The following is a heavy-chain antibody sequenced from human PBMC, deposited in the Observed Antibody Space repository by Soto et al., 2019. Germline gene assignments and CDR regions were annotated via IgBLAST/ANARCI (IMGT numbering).Heavy chain of an antibody. J-gene: IGHJ4*02. CDR1: GFIFSGSA. CDR2: IRSKANSYAT. V-gene: IGHV3-73*02. CDR3: ARGVYDFWSGHPKGLDY. D-gene: IGHD3-3*01. Sequence: VQLVESGGGLVQPGGSLKLSCAASGFIFSGSAMEWVRQASGKGLEWVGRIRSKANSYATAYAVSVKGRFTISRDDSRNTAYLQMNSLKTEDTAVYYCARGVYDFWSGHPKGLDYWGQGTVVTVSS.